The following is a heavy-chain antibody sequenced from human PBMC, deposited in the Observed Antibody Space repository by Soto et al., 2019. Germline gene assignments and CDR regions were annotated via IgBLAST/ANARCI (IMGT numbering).Heavy chain of an antibody. CDR2: IYYYGST. CDR3: ATSQKGYNWNYFDH. CDR1: GGSISISSYY. Sequence: SETLSLTCTVSGGSISISSYYWVWIRQPPGKGLEWIGSIYYYGSTYYNPSLKSRVTISVDTSKNHFSLKLSSVTAADTAVYYCATSQKGYNWNYFDHWGQGALVTVSS. D-gene: IGHD1-20*01. V-gene: IGHV4-39*02. J-gene: IGHJ4*02.